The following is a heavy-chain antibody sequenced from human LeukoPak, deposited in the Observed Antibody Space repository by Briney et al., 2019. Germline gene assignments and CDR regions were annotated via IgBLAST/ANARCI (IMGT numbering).Heavy chain of an antibody. CDR2: ISAYNGNT. CDR3: ARKTYYYDSSGYAERGAFDI. V-gene: IGHV1-18*01. CDR1: GYTFTSYG. D-gene: IGHD3-22*01. Sequence: GASVKVSCKASGYTFTSYGISWVRQAPGQGLEWMGWISAYNGNTNYAQKLQGRVTMTTDTSTSTAYMELRSLRSDDTAVYYCARKTYYYDSSGYAERGAFDIWGQGTMVTVSS. J-gene: IGHJ3*02.